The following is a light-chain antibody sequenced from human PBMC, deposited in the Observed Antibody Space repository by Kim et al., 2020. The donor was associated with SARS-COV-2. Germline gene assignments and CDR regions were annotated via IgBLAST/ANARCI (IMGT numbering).Light chain of an antibody. V-gene: IGKV1-8*01. CDR3: QQYYSYPRT. CDR1: QGISSY. J-gene: IGKJ2*01. Sequence: AIRMTQSPSSFSASTGDRVTITCRASQGISSYLAWYQQKPGKAPKLLICAASTLQSGVPSRFSGSGSGTDFTLTISCLQSEDFATYYCQQYYSYPRTFGQGTKLEI. CDR2: AAS.